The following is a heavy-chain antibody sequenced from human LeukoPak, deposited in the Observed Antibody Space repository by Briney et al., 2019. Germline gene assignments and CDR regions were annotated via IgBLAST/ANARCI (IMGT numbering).Heavy chain of an antibody. D-gene: IGHD3-22*01. V-gene: IGHV3-30*19. CDR1: GFTFSSYG. J-gene: IGHJ6*02. CDR2: ISYDGSNK. Sequence: PGGSLRLSCAASGFTFSSYGMHWVRQAPGKGLEWVAVISYDGSNKYYADSVKGRFTISRDNSKNTLYLQMNSLRAEDTAVYYCARERTAYYDIGYYGMDVWGQGTTVTVSS. CDR3: ARERTAYYDIGYYGMDV.